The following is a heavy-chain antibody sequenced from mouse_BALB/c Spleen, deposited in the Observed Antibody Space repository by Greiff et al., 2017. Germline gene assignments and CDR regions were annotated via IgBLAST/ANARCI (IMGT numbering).Heavy chain of an antibody. V-gene: IGHV1-12*01. Sequence: LQQPGAELVKPGASVKMSCKASGYTFTSYNMHWVKQTPGQGLEWIGAIYPGNGDTSYNQKFKGKATLTADKSSSTAYMQLSSLTSEDSAVYYCAREGPWFAYWGQGTLVTVSA. CDR2: IYPGNGDT. J-gene: IGHJ3*01. CDR1: GYTFTSYN. CDR3: AREGPWFAY.